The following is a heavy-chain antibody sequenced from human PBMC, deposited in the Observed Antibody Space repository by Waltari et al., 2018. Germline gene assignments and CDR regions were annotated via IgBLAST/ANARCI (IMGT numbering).Heavy chain of an antibody. Sequence: EEQMAESGGGLVHPGGSLRLSCAAPGFTFTNYWLHWVRQAPGKGLVWVSHINTDATITNYVDSVKGRFTVSRDNAKNTLYLQMNSLTVEDTAVYYCARGSKSAMDVWGQGTTVTVSS. J-gene: IGHJ6*02. V-gene: IGHV3-74*01. CDR1: GFTFTNYW. CDR3: ARGSKSAMDV. CDR2: INTDATIT.